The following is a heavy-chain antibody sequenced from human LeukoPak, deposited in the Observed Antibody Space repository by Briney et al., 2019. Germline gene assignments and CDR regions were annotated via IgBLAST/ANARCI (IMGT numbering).Heavy chain of an antibody. Sequence: ASVKVSCKASGYTFTSYGISWARQAPGQGLEWMGWISAYNGNTNYAQKLQGRVTMTTDTSTSTAYMELRSLRSDDTAVYYCARDEYYYGSGSYPNWFDPWGQGTLVTVSS. D-gene: IGHD3-10*01. J-gene: IGHJ5*02. CDR3: ARDEYYYGSGSYPNWFDP. CDR2: ISAYNGNT. V-gene: IGHV1-18*01. CDR1: GYTFTSYG.